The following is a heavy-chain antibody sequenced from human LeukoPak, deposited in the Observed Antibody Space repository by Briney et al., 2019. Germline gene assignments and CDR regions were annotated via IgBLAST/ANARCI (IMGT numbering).Heavy chain of an antibody. CDR3: ARDGTSTDDY. J-gene: IGHJ4*02. D-gene: IGHD2-2*01. V-gene: IGHV1-18*01. CDR2: ISGNNDNP. CDR1: GGTFSSYA. Sequence: ASVTVSCKASGGTFSSYAISWMRQAPGQGLEWMGWISGNNDNPNYGQKFQGRFTVTTDSSTSTAYMELRNLRSDDTAVYYCARDGTSTDDYWGQGTLVTVSS.